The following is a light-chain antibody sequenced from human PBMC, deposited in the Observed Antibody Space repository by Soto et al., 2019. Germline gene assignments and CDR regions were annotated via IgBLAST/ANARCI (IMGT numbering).Light chain of an antibody. CDR1: QGVGNS. CDR3: LQHTSYPFT. J-gene: IGKJ3*01. Sequence: DIQMTQSPSSLSASAGDRVTITCRASQGVGNSLDWYQQKPGKAPKRLIYEISSLQTGVPSRFSGTGSGTEFTLTISGLQPEDFANYYCLQHTSYPFTFGPGTKVDIK. V-gene: IGKV1-17*01. CDR2: EIS.